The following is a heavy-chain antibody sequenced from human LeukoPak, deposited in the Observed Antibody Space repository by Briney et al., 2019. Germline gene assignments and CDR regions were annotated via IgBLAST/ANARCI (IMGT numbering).Heavy chain of an antibody. J-gene: IGHJ5*02. CDR1: GVTFSSYA. V-gene: IGHV1-69*06. CDR3: ALRVVVPAANYNWFDP. CDR2: IIPIFGTA. D-gene: IGHD2-2*01. Sequence: SVKVSCKASGVTFSSYAISWVRQAPGQGLEWVGGIIPIFGTANYAQKFQGRVTITADKSTSTAYMELSSLRSEDTAVYYCALRVVVPAANYNWFDPWGQGTLVTVSS.